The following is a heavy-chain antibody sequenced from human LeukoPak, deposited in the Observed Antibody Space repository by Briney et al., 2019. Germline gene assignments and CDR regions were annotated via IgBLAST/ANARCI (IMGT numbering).Heavy chain of an antibody. J-gene: IGHJ2*01. Sequence: SETLSLTCTVSGGSISSGDYYWTWIRQPPGKGLEWIGQIVHSGGTTYNPSLKSRVTISVDTSKNQFSLKVNSVTAADTAVYYCARRTRVGCYLDLWGRGTPVTASS. V-gene: IGHV4-61*08. D-gene: IGHD3-10*01. CDR1: GGSISSGDYY. CDR2: IVHSGGT. CDR3: ARRTRVGCYLDL.